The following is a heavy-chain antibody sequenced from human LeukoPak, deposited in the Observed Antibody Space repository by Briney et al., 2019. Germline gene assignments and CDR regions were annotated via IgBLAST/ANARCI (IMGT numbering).Heavy chain of an antibody. Sequence: SETLSLTCTVSGYSISNGYYWGWVRQPPGKGLEWIGSIYHGGSTNYNPSLKSRVTISVDTSKNQFSLKLSSVTAADTAVYYCASYIAARAYWYFDLWGRGTLVTVSS. CDR2: IYHGGST. D-gene: IGHD6-6*01. J-gene: IGHJ2*01. CDR1: GYSISNGYY. CDR3: ASYIAARAYWYFDL. V-gene: IGHV4-38-2*02.